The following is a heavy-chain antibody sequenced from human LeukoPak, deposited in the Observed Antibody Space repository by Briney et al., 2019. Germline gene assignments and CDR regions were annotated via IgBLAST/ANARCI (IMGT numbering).Heavy chain of an antibody. Sequence: ASVKVSCKASGYSWSNYGISWVRQAPGQGLEWMGWISTSNGRTSYAERVQDRVTMTADTSTGTVEMEMRSLTSDDTAVYYCVRSAGSGWLYIHNYFDPWGQGALVTVAS. J-gene: IGHJ5*02. CDR1: GYSWSNYG. V-gene: IGHV1-18*01. CDR3: VRSAGSGWLYIHNYFDP. CDR2: ISTSNGRT. D-gene: IGHD6-19*01.